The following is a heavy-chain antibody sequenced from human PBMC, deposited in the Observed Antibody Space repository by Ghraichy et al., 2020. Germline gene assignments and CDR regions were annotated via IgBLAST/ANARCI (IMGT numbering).Heavy chain of an antibody. CDR3: ARSNLVTIFGVVIITSYGMDV. V-gene: IGHV4-34*01. D-gene: IGHD3-3*01. CDR2: INHSGST. J-gene: IGHJ6*02. CDR1: GGSFSGYY. Sequence: SETLSLTCAVYGGSFSGYYWSWIRQPPGKGLEWIGEINHSGSTNYNPSLKSRVTISVDTSKNQFSLKLSSVTAADTAVYYCARSNLVTIFGVVIITSYGMDVWGQGTTVTVSS.